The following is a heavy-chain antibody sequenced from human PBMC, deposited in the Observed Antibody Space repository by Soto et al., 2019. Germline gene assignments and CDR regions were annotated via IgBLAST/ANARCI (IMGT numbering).Heavy chain of an antibody. CDR3: ARVGCSSTSCYRGRYFDL. D-gene: IGHD2-2*02. CDR1: GGSFSGYY. CDR2: INHSGST. Sequence: SETLSLTCAVYGGSFSGYYWSWIRQPPGKGLEWIGEINHSGSTNYNPSLKSRVTISVDTFKNQFSLKLSSVTAADTAVYYCARVGCSSTSCYRGRYFDLWGRGTLVTVSS. J-gene: IGHJ2*01. V-gene: IGHV4-34*01.